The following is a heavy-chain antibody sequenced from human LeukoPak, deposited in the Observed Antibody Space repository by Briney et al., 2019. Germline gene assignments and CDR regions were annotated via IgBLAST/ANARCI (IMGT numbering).Heavy chain of an antibody. Sequence: SETLSLTCAVSGGSISSSNWWSWVRHPPGKGLEWIGEINHSGSTNYNPSLKSRVTISIDKSKNQFSLKLSSVTAADTAVYYCARVRDTAHWYFDSWGQGTLVTVSS. V-gene: IGHV4-4*02. CDR3: ARVRDTAHWYFDS. J-gene: IGHJ4*02. CDR1: GGSISSSNW. D-gene: IGHD2-21*02. CDR2: INHSGST.